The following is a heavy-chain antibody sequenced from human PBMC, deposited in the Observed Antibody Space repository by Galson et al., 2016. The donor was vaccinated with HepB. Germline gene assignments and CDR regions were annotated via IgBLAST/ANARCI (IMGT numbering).Heavy chain of an antibody. CDR2: IGSVGLRK. V-gene: IGHV3-21*01. Sequence: SLRLSCAASGFNFGMYSMNWVRQTPGKGLEWVSSIGSVGLRKVYGESVRGRFAISRDNAEDSLYLQMNSLRADDTAIYYCAIRFSSTYGVPSFGDHYFGVDVWGQGTTVTVAS. CDR1: GFNFGMYS. J-gene: IGHJ6*02. D-gene: IGHD3-16*01. CDR3: AIRFSSTYGVPSFGDHYFGVDV.